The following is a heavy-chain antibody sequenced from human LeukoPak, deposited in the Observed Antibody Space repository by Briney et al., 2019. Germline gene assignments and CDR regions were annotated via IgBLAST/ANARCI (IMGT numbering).Heavy chain of an antibody. CDR1: GFTFSSYG. CDR3: ARGVMYYDSSGYLFDY. V-gene: IGHV3-33*01. CDR2: IWYDGSNK. D-gene: IGHD3-22*01. Sequence: GESLKIPCAASGFTFSSYGMHWVRQAPGKGLEWVAIIWYDGSNKYYADSVKGRFTISRDNSKNTLYLQMNSLRAEDTAVYYCARGVMYYDSSGYLFDYWGQGILVTVSS. J-gene: IGHJ4*02.